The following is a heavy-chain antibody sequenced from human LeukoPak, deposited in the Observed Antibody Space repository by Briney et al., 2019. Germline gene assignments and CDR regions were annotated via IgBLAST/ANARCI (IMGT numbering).Heavy chain of an antibody. CDR2: IYYSGST. J-gene: IGHJ5*02. V-gene: IGHV4-61*05. D-gene: IGHD3-10*01. CDR1: GGSISSSSYY. CDR3: ASAVWFGEYKNWFDP. Sequence: SETLSLTCTVSGGSISSSSYYWGWIRQPPGKGLEWIGYIYYSGSTNYNPSLKSRVTISVDTSKNQFSLKLSSVTAADTAVYYCASAVWFGEYKNWFDPWGQGTLVTVSS.